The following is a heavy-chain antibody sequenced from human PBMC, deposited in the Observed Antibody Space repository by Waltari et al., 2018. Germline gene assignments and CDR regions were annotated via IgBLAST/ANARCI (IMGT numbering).Heavy chain of an antibody. CDR1: GFSFRRSE. D-gene: IGHD3-3*01. CDR3: ARRNDDSWRGRAWFDP. Sequence: EVLLVESGGGLVKPGGSLRLTCPASGFSFRRSEMYWVRQPPGKGLDWGAYMSGEGSTRYLAEYLKGRFTISRDNTRNSMFLQMNRLRAEDTAVYYCARRNDDSWRGRAWFDPWGHGTLVTVSA. V-gene: IGHV3-48*03. CDR2: MSGEGSTR. J-gene: IGHJ5*02.